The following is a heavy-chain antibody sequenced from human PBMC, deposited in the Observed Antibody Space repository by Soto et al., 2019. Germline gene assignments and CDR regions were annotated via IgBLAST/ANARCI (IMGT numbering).Heavy chain of an antibody. V-gene: IGHV4-34*01. J-gene: IGHJ6*02. CDR1: GGSFSNYY. CDR2: INHNGST. D-gene: IGHD6-19*01. CDR3: GRGRGYSNAWGSYYSGMDV. Sequence: QVQLQQWGAGLLKPSETLSLTCAIYGGSFSNYYWNWIRQPPGKGLEWMGKINHNGSTNYSPSLKSRLTISVDTSKNQFSLKLNSVTAADTAVYFCGRGRGYSNAWGSYYSGMDVWGQGTTVTVSS.